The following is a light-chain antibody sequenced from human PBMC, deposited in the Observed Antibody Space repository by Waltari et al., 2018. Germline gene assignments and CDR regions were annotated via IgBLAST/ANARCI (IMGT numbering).Light chain of an antibody. V-gene: IGKV3-20*01. J-gene: IGKJ1*01. CDR3: QMYVRLPVT. CDR2: DAS. CDR1: QSVGRY. Sequence: EIVLTQSPGTLSLSPGERATLSCRASQSVGRYLAWYKQQHGQAPRLLIYDASTRATGIPDRLSGGGSGTDFSLTISRLEPEDFAVYYCQMYVRLPVTFGQGTKVEI.